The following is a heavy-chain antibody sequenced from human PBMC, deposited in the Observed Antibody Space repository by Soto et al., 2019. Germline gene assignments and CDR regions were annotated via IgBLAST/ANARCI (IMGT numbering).Heavy chain of an antibody. CDR1: GFTFSNVW. D-gene: IGHD6-19*01. J-gene: IGHJ4*02. V-gene: IGHV3-15*07. Sequence: EVQLVESGGGLVKPGGSLRLSCAGSGFTFSNVWMNWVRQAPGKGLEWVGRIKSETDGGTIDYAAPVKGRFTISRDDSNNTLYLQMNSLKTEDTATYYLTPLALKYNSDWYPLSDWGQGTRVTVSS. CDR2: IKSETDGGTI. CDR3: TPLALKYNSDWYPLSD.